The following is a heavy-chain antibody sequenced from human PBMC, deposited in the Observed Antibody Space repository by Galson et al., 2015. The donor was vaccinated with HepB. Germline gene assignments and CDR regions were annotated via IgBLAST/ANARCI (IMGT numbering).Heavy chain of an antibody. CDR2: INPNSGGT. D-gene: IGHD1-26*01. V-gene: IGHV1-2*02. Sequence: SVKVSCKASGYTFTGYYMHWVRQAPGQGLEWMGWINPNSGGTNYAQKFQGRVTMTRDTSISTAYMELSRLRSDDTAVYYCARDEVGATIPYYYYMDVWGKGTTVTVSS. CDR3: ARDEVGATIPYYYYMDV. J-gene: IGHJ6*03. CDR1: GYTFTGYY.